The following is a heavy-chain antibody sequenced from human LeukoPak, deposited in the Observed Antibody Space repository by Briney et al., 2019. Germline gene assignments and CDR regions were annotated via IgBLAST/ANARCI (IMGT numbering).Heavy chain of an antibody. V-gene: IGHV4-34*01. CDR2: VKNCCST. J-gene: IGHJ4*02. D-gene: IGHD6-13*01. Sequence: SETLSLTCAVYGGSFSGYYWSWIRHPPGKALEWMGEVKNCCSTNYNPAHKNPVNISVDTSTDQSSLKLISVTTSDTAVYYGARYRRRKAAAGLFDYWGQGTLVTVSS. CDR1: GGSFSGYY. CDR3: ARYRRRKAAAGLFDY.